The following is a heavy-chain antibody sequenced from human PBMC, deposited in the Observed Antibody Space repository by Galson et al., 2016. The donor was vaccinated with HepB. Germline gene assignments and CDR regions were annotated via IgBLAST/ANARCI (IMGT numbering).Heavy chain of an antibody. CDR3: AEGGRPHYHGMDV. J-gene: IGHJ6*01. Sequence: SETLSLTCAVYGGSFSGYYWSWIRQPPGKGLEWIGEINHSGSTNYNPSLKSRVTISVDTSKNQCSLKLSSVTAADTADYYCAEGGRPHYHGMDVRGGGTTVTVSS. CDR2: INHSGST. V-gene: IGHV4-34*01. D-gene: IGHD3-16*01. CDR1: GGSFSGYY.